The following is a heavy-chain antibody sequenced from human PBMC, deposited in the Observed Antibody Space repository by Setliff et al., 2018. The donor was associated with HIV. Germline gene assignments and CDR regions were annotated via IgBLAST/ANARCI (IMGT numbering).Heavy chain of an antibody. CDR1: GYTFTGHY. J-gene: IGHJ6*02. CDR3: ARNFGLSPSGKYYYYYGRDI. CDR2: VNPNSGDA. D-gene: IGHD3-10*01. Sequence: GASVKVSCKASGYTFTGHYLHWVRQAPGQGLEWLGWVNPNSGDAIYAQNFQGRVTMTMDTSINAAYMELRGLRSDDTAVYYCARNFGLSPSGKYYYYYGRDIWGQGTTVTSP. V-gene: IGHV1-2*02.